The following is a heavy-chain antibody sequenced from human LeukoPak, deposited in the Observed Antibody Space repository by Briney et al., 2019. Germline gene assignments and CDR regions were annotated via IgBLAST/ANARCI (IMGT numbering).Heavy chain of an antibody. D-gene: IGHD3-22*01. CDR3: ARHSTPYYDSSAYYYIMDY. J-gene: IGHJ4*02. V-gene: IGHV5-51*01. CDR1: GYSFTTYW. CDR2: IYPGDSDT. Sequence: GESLKISCKGSGYSFTTYWIGWVRQMPGKGLEWMGIIYPGDSDTRYSPSLQGQVTISADKSVGTAYLQWSRLKASDTAVYYCARHSTPYYDSSAYYYIMDYWGQGTLVTVSS.